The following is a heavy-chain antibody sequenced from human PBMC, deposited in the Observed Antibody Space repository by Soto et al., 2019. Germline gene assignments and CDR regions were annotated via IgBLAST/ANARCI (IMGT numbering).Heavy chain of an antibody. Sequence: GGSLRLSCSTSEFTFGDYGMTWFRQAPGKGLEWVGLIRSKSYGKTTEYAASATDRFTISRDDSKRIAYLQMNSLKADDTAVYYCTRERWDYGDPKCYCDLWGRGTLVPVSS. V-gene: IGHV3-49*03. CDR1: EFTFGDYG. CDR2: IRSKSYGKTT. J-gene: IGHJ2*01. CDR3: TRERWDYGDPKCYCDL. D-gene: IGHD4-17*01.